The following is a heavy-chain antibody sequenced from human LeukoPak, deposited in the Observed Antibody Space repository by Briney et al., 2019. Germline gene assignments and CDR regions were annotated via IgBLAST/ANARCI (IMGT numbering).Heavy chain of an antibody. D-gene: IGHD2-15*01. CDR1: GFTFDGYG. J-gene: IGHJ6*03. V-gene: IGHV3-20*04. Sequence: GGSLRLSCTTSGFTFDGYGLTWVRQAPGKGLEWVCGMNWNGGSLAYAGSVKGRFTISRDNAKKFLYLQMNSLRDEDTALYYCVRGYQPFGSPAMDVWGKGTTVIVSS. CDR3: VRGYQPFGSPAMDV. CDR2: MNWNGGSL.